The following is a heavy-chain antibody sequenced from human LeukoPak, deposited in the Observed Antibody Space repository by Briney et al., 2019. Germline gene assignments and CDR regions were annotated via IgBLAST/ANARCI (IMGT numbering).Heavy chain of an antibody. CDR1: GGSISSYY. D-gene: IGHD2-2*01. CDR3: ARVGGYCSSTSCSRNAFDI. V-gene: IGHV4-59*01. Sequence: SETLSLTCTVSGGSISSYYWSWIRQPPGKGLEWIGYIYYSGSTNYNPSLKSRVTISVDTSKNQFSLKLSSVTAADTAVYYCARVGGYCSSTSCSRNAFDIWGQGTMVTVSS. J-gene: IGHJ3*02. CDR2: IYYSGST.